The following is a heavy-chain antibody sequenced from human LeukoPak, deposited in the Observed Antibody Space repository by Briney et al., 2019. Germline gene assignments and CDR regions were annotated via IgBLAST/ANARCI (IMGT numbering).Heavy chain of an antibody. V-gene: IGHV4-39*07. Sequence: SETLSLTCAVSGGSISSNSYYWGWIRQPPGKGLEWIGSIYYSGSTNYNPSLKSRVTISVDTSKNQFSLKLSSVTAADTAVYYCARVGYSYGYFDYWGQGTLVTVSS. CDR1: GGSISSNSYY. J-gene: IGHJ4*02. CDR2: IYYSGST. CDR3: ARVGYSYGYFDY. D-gene: IGHD5-18*01.